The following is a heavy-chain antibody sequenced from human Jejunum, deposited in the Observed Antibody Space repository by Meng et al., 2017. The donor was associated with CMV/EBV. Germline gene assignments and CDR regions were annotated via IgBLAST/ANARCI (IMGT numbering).Heavy chain of an antibody. CDR2: IGPGGDK. CDR1: CSTDH. D-gene: IGHD3-10*01. Sequence: CSTDHMNWVGQDPGKGLEWISTIGPGGDKYNANSVKGRLTNSRDNSKNTLYLQMNSLRAEDTAIYYCAKGYYYGSGSYSKSPGFDYWGQGTLVTVSS. J-gene: IGHJ4*02. CDR3: AKGYYYGSGSYSKSPGFDY. V-gene: IGHV3-23*01.